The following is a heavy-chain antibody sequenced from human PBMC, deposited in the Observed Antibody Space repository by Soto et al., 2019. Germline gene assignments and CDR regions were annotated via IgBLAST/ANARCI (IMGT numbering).Heavy chain of an antibody. CDR3: ARDGQDIVQMVYDMPNFDY. CDR2: ISAYNGNT. CDR1: GYTFTSYG. J-gene: IGHJ4*02. D-gene: IGHD2-8*01. V-gene: IGHV1-18*01. Sequence: GASVKVSCKASGYTFTSYGISWVRQAPGQGLEWMGWISAYNGNTNYAPKLQGRVTMTTDTSTSTAYMELRSRRSEDTAVYYCARDGQDIVQMVYDMPNFDYGGQGPLVTVSS.